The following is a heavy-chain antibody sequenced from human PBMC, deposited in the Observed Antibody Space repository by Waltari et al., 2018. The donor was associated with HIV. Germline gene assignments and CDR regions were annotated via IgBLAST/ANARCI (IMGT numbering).Heavy chain of an antibody. CDR3: ARGAYSSSWLYYFDY. CDR1: GFPFSSYA. Sequence: QVQLVESGGGVVQPGRSLRLSCAASGFPFSSYAMHWVRQAPGKGLEWVAVISYDGSNKYYADSVKGRFTISRDNSKNTLYLQMNSLRAEDTAVYYCARGAYSSSWLYYFDYWGQGTLVTVSS. J-gene: IGHJ4*02. V-gene: IGHV3-30*01. CDR2: ISYDGSNK. D-gene: IGHD6-13*01.